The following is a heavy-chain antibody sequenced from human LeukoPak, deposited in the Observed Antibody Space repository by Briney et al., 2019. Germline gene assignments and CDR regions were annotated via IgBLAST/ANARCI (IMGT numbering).Heavy chain of an antibody. D-gene: IGHD3-22*01. CDR2: IYYSGST. V-gene: IGHV4-59*11. Sequence: SETLSLTCTVSGGSISRHYWSWIRQPPGKGLEWIGYIYYSGSTNYNPSLKSRVTISVDTSKNQFSLKLSSVTAADTAVYYCARSPFTMIESGAFDYWGQGTLVTVSS. CDR3: ARSPFTMIESGAFDY. CDR1: GGSISRHY. J-gene: IGHJ4*02.